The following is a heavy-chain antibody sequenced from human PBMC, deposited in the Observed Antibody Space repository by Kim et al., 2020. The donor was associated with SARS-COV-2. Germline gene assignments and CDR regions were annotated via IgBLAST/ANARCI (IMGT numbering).Heavy chain of an antibody. CDR2: FDPEDGET. CDR1: GYTLTELS. V-gene: IGHV1-24*01. CDR3: ATGGIAAAGPTFPMDV. D-gene: IGHD6-13*01. J-gene: IGHJ6*02. Sequence: ASVKVSCKVSGYTLTELSMHWVRQAPGKGLEWMGGFDPEDGETIYAQKFQGRVTMTEDTSTDTAYMELSSLRSEDTAVYYCATGGIAAAGPTFPMDVWGQGTPVNVSS.